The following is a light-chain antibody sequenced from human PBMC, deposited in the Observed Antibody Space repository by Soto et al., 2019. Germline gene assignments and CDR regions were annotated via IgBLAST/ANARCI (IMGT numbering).Light chain of an antibody. V-gene: IGKV3-11*01. CDR3: HHYGISPPWT. J-gene: IGKJ1*01. CDR1: QSVSSY. CDR2: DAS. Sequence: EIVLTQSPATLSLSPGERATLSCRASQSVSSYLAWYQQKPGQAPRLLIYDASNRATGIPARFSGSGSGTDFTLTISSLEPEDFAVYYCHHYGISPPWTLGQGTKVDIK.